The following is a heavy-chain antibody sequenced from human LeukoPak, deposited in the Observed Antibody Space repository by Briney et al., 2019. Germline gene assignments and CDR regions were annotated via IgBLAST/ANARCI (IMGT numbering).Heavy chain of an antibody. CDR3: AREEYYYDSSGYPNWFDP. J-gene: IGHJ5*02. D-gene: IGHD3-22*01. CDR2: ISSSSSYI. CDR1: GFTFSSYS. V-gene: IGHV3-21*01. Sequence: GGSLRLSCAASGFTFSSYSMNWVRQAPGKGLEWVSSISSSSSYIYYADSVKGRFTVSRDNAKNSLYLQMNSLRAEDTAVYYCAREEYYYDSSGYPNWFDPWGQGTLVTVSS.